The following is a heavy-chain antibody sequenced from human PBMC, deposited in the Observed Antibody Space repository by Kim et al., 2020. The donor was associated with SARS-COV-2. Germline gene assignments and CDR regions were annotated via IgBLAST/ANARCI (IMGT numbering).Heavy chain of an antibody. CDR2: THSDGRT. CDR3: GRKNRGYGGHNY. Sequence: GGSLRLSCAVSGIAFSGNSLTWVRQAPGKGLEWVALTHSDGRTSYSDSVRDRFTTSREISTNKLSLQKNSRRIAETTIDYYGRKNRGYGGHNY. J-gene: IGHJ6*01. V-gene: IGHV3-66*01. D-gene: IGHD5-12*01. CDR1: GIAFSGNS.